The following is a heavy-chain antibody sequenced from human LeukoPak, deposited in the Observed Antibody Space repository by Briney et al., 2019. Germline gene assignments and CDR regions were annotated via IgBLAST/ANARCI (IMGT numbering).Heavy chain of an antibody. J-gene: IGHJ5*02. CDR1: GGSFSGYY. D-gene: IGHD1-26*01. V-gene: IGHV4-34*01. CDR2: TNHSGST. Sequence: SETLSLTCAVYGGSFSGYYWSWIRQPPGKGLEWIGETNHSGSTNYNPSLKSRVTISVDTSKNQFFLKLSSVTAADTAVYYCARASYWERPIGWFDPWGQGTLVTVSS. CDR3: ARASYWERPIGWFDP.